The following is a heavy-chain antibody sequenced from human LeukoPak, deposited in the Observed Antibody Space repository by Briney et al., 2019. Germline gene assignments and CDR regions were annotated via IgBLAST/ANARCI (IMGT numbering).Heavy chain of an antibody. J-gene: IGHJ5*02. V-gene: IGHV3-23*01. CDR2: ISGSGGST. CDR3: VRREGSGWYRVNWFDP. CDR1: GFTFSSYA. Sequence: GGSLRLSCAASGFTFSSYAMSWVRQAPGKGLEWVSAISGSGGSTYYADSVKGRFTISRDNSKNTLYLQMNSLRAEDTAVYYCVRREGSGWYRVNWFDPWGQGTLVTVSS. D-gene: IGHD6-19*01.